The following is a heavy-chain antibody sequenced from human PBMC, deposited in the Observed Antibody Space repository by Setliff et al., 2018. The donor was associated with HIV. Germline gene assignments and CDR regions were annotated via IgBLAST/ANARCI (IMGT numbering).Heavy chain of an antibody. Sequence: PSETLSLTCTVSGGSVSSSTTYYWNWIRQTPGKRLEWIGFFYYGGSTDYNPALKNRVAISVDTSRNRVSLKMTSVTAADTAVYYCARARLLGGFLSWGRGALVTVSS. CDR1: GGSVSSSTTYY. D-gene: IGHD7-27*01. V-gene: IGHV4-61*01. CDR3: ARARLLGGFLS. J-gene: IGHJ5*02. CDR2: FYYGGST.